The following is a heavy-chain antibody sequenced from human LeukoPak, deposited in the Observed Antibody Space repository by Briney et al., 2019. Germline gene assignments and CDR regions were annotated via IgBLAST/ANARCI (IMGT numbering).Heavy chain of an antibody. CDR3: ARDWRTSSFDY. J-gene: IGHJ4*03. Sequence: GGSLSLSCAACGLTFSRYSMSGVRQAPGKGRDWVSAIRGSGGSIYYADSVKGLFTISRNNSKNTLYVQMDSVRAEDTAIYYCARDWRTSSFDYWG. CDR1: GLTFSRYS. D-gene: IGHD1-1*01. V-gene: IGHV3-23*01. CDR2: IRGSGGSI.